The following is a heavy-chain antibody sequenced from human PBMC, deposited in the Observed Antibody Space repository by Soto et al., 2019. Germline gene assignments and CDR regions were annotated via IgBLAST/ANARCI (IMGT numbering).Heavy chain of an antibody. CDR3: ASDLAVGLVDY. CDR2: ISAYNGNT. CDR1: GYTFTSCG. D-gene: IGHD6-19*01. Sequence: QVQLVQSGAEVKKPGASVKVSCKASGYTFTSCGISWVRQAPGQGLEWMGWISAYNGNTNDAQKLQGRVTMTTDTSTGTAYMELRSLRSDDTAVYSCASDLAVGLVDYWGQGTLVTVSS. V-gene: IGHV1-18*01. J-gene: IGHJ4*02.